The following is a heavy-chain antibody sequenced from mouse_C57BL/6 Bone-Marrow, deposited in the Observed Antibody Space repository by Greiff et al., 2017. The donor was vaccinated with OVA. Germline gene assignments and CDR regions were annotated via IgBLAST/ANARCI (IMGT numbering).Heavy chain of an antibody. J-gene: IGHJ4*01. CDR1: GYTFTSYW. CDR2: IYPSDSET. Sequence: QVQLQQPGAELVRPGSSVKLSCKASGYTFTSYWMDWVKQRPGQGLEWIGNIYPSDSETHYNQKFKDKATLTVDKSSSTAYMQLSSLTSEDSAVYYYARHDYDGYYAMDYWGQGTSVTVSS. D-gene: IGHD2-4*01. V-gene: IGHV1-61*01. CDR3: ARHDYDGYYAMDY.